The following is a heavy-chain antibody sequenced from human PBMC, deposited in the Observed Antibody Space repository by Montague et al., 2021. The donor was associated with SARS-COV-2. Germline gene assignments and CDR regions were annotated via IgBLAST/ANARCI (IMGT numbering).Heavy chain of an antibody. CDR3: ARVRYYGSGTSLGMDV. J-gene: IGHJ6*02. Sequence: SETLSLTCAVYGGSFSGYYWSWIRQPPGKGLEWIGEINHSGSANYNQPLKSRVTISVDMSKDQFSLKLSSVTAADTAVYYCARVRYYGSGTSLGMDVWGQGTTVTVSS. CDR1: GGSFSGYY. CDR2: INHSGSA. D-gene: IGHD3-10*01. V-gene: IGHV4-34*01.